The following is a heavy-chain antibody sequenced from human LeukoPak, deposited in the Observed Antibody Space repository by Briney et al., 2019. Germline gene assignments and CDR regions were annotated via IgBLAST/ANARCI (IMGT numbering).Heavy chain of an antibody. V-gene: IGHV1-8*01. D-gene: IGHD2-2*01. CDR3: ARTVCDSTSCYWNWFDP. Sequence: ASVKVSCKASGYTFINYDINWVRQATGQGLGWMGWMNPNSGNTGYAHKFQGRVTMTRDASISTAYMELNSLRSEDTAVYYCARTVCDSTSCYWNWFDPWGQGTLVTVSS. CDR2: MNPNSGNT. J-gene: IGHJ5*02. CDR1: GYTFINYD.